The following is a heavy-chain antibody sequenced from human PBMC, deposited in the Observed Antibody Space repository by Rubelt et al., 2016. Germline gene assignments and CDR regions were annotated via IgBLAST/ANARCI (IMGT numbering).Heavy chain of an antibody. CDR3: ARGGPRDSGYGLDY. V-gene: IGHV3-7*05. CDR1: GFTSSSYW. D-gene: IGHD5-12*01. J-gene: IGHJ4*02. CDR2: IKEDGSEQ. Sequence: EVQLLESGGDLVQPGGSLRLSCAASGFTSSSYWMTWVRQAPGKGLAWVATIKEDGSEQAYVDSVRGRFTISRDSSKNTLELQVNGRHGEERAVYYGARGGPRDSGYGLDYWGQRILVTVSS.